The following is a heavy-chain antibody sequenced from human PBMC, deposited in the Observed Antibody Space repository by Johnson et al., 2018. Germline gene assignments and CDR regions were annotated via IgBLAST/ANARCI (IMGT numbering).Heavy chain of an antibody. V-gene: IGHV1-69*01. CDR1: GGTFSSYA. J-gene: IGHJ6*02. CDR2: IIPIFGTA. D-gene: IGHD2-15*01. CDR3: AGCRGGSRDSMDPYDGMDV. Sequence: QVQLVESGAEVKKPGSSVKVSCKASGGTFSSYAISWVRQAPGQGLEWMGGIIPIFGTANYAQKFQGRVTITADESTSTAYMELSSLRSEDTAVYYCAGCRGGSRDSMDPYDGMDVWGQGTTVTVSS.